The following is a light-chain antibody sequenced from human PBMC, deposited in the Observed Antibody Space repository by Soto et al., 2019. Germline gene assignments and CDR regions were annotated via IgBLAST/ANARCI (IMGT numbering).Light chain of an antibody. CDR3: QQYGSSSIT. V-gene: IGKV3-20*01. J-gene: IGKJ5*01. CDR1: QSVSSSY. CDR2: GAS. Sequence: EIVLTQSPGTLSLSPGERATLSCRASQSVSSSYLAWYQQKPGQAPRLLIYGASSRATGIPARFSGSGSGTDFTLTISRLEPEEGAVYDCQQYGSSSITVGQGTRLEIK.